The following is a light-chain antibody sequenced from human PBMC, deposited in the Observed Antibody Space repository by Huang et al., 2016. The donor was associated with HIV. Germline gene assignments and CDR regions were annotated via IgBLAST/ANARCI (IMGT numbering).Light chain of an antibody. Sequence: IVLTQSPATLSWYLGERVTLSCRASQSVGNYIAWYQQHPGQSPKLLIYDTSNRATGTPGRFSGSGSGTDFTLTISSLQSEDFAVYYCQQRSSGVTFGGGTKVQVK. CDR3: QQRSSGVT. V-gene: IGKV3-11*01. CDR1: QSVGNY. J-gene: IGKJ4*01. CDR2: DTS.